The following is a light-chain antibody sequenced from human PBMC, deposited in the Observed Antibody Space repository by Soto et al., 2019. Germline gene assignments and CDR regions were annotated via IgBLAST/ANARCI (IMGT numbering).Light chain of an antibody. J-gene: IGKJ3*01. Sequence: DIQMTQSPSSLSASVGDRVTITCRASQDIRDYLVWYQQRPGKVPTLLIYAASTLHSGVPSRFSGSGYGTEFTLTISSLESEDVATYYCQQYGGTPYTFGPGTKVDLK. CDR3: QQYGGTPYT. V-gene: IGKV1-27*01. CDR2: AAS. CDR1: QDIRDY.